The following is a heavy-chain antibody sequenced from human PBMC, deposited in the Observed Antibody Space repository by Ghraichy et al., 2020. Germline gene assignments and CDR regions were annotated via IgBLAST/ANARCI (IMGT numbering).Heavy chain of an antibody. V-gene: IGHV1-18*01. D-gene: IGHD3-3*01. Sequence: ASVKVSCKASGYIFSSYAINWVRQAPGQGPEWMGWISTYNGNTNYAQKVQGRVTMTTDTSTSTAYMELRSLRSVDTAVYYCARRDYDFWSDNYTGLDYFHHWGQGTLVPASS. J-gene: IGHJ1*01. CDR2: ISTYNGNT. CDR3: ARRDYDFWSDNYTGLDYFHH. CDR1: GYIFSSYA.